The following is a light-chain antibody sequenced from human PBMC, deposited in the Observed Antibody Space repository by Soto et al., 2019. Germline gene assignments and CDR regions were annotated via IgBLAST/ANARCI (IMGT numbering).Light chain of an antibody. V-gene: IGKV2-28*01. Sequence: DIVMTQSPLSLPVTPGEPASISCRSSQSLLHSNGYNYLDWYLQKPWQSPQLLISLGSNRASGVPDRFSGSGSGTDFTLKISRVEAEDVGVYYCMQALQTRYTFGQGTKLEIK. CDR3: MQALQTRYT. CDR2: LGS. CDR1: QSLLHSNGYNY. J-gene: IGKJ2*01.